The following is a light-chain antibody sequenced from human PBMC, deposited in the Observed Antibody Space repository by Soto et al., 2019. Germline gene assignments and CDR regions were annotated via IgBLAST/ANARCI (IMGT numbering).Light chain of an antibody. J-gene: IGKJ4*01. CDR1: QTVRNNF. CDR3: QRYGDSPLT. V-gene: IGKV3-20*01. Sequence: EIVLTQSPGTLSLSPGERATLSCRASQTVRNNFLAWYQRKPGQAPRLLMYDASMWVTGIPDRFSGSGSGTDFTLIITRLEAEDFAVYYCQRYGDSPLTFGGGTKVEIK. CDR2: DAS.